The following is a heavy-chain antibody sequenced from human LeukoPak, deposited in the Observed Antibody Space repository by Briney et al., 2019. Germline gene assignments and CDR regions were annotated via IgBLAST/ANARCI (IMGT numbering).Heavy chain of an antibody. CDR3: AKVAYYGSGSYYNVDAFDY. CDR1: GFTFSTYW. J-gene: IGHJ4*02. V-gene: IGHV3-7*01. D-gene: IGHD3-10*01. CDR2: IKKNRCEK. Sequence: GGSLRLSCAASGFTFSTYWMSWVRQAPGKGLEWVSTIKKNRCEKYYVASVKGRFTITRDNAKNSLYLQINTLSADDTAVYYFAKVAYYGSGSYYNVDAFDYWGQGTLVTVSS.